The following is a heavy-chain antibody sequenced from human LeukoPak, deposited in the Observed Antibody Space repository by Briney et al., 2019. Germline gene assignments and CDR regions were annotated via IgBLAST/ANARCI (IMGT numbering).Heavy chain of an antibody. CDR2: ISNSDGSS. D-gene: IGHD3-16*02. J-gene: IGHJ4*02. Sequence: SGGSLRLSCAASGFAFNSFAMNWVRQAPGKGLEWVSSISNSDGSSHYADFVKGRFTIPRDNSKNTLHLQMNSLRAEDTAVYYCAKSLGVGGYTRYKGFDQWGQGTLVTVSP. CDR1: GFAFNSFA. V-gene: IGHV3-23*01. CDR3: AKSLGVGGYTRYKGFDQ.